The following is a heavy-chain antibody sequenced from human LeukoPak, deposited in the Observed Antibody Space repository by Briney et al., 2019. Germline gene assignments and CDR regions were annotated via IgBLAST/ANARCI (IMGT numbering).Heavy chain of an antibody. CDR3: ARERGERAASRPKSFRSFDY. V-gene: IGHV1-2*02. D-gene: IGHD1-1*01. CDR2: INPNSGGT. CDR1: GYTFTGYY. J-gene: IGHJ4*02. Sequence: GASVKVSCKASGYTFTGYYMHWVRQAPGQGLEWMGWINPNSGGTNYAQKFQGRVTMPRDTSISTAYMELSRLRSDDTAVYYCARERGERAASRPKSFRSFDYWGQGTLVTVSS.